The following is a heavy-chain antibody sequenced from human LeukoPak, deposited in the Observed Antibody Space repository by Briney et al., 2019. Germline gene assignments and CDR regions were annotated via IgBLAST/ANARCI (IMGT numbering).Heavy chain of an antibody. CDR2: IYYSGNT. CDR1: GGSISSSYSY. D-gene: IGHD6-19*01. V-gene: IGHV4-39*07. CDR3: ARGSSGFQFFDY. J-gene: IGHJ4*02. Sequence: PSETLSLTCTVSGGSISSSYSYWGWIRQPPGKGLEWIGNIYYSGNTYYNPSLKSRVTISVDTSKNQFSLKLPSVTAADTAVYYCARGSSGFQFFDYWGQGTLVTVSS.